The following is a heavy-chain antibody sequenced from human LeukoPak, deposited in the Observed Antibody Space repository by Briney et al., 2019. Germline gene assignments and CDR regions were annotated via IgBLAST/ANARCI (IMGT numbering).Heavy chain of an antibody. D-gene: IGHD3-10*01. CDR3: ARDGLPRTMVRGVIGY. V-gene: IGHV3-23*01. CDR1: GFTFSSYA. Sequence: PGGSLRLSCAASGFTFSSYAMNWVRQAPGMGLEWVSAISGSGGSTYYADSVKGRFTFSRDNSKNTLYLQMNSLRAEDTAVYYCARDGLPRTMVRGVIGYWGQGTLVTVSS. CDR2: ISGSGGST. J-gene: IGHJ4*02.